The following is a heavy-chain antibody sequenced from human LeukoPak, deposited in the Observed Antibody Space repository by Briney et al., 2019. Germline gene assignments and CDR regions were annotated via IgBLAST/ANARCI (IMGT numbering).Heavy chain of an antibody. CDR2: IYYSGST. V-gene: IGHV4-39*07. D-gene: IGHD6-13*01. CDR3: ARSYSSSWYYFDY. J-gene: IGHJ4*02. Sequence: PSETLSLTCTVSGGSISSRSYYWGWIRQPPGKGLEWIGNIYYSGSTYYNPSLKSRVTISVDTSKNQFSLKLSSVTAADTAVYYCARSYSSSWYYFDYWGQGTLVTVSS. CDR1: GGSISSRSYY.